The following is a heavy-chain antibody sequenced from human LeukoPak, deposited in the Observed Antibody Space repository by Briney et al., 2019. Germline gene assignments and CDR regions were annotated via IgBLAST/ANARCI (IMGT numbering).Heavy chain of an antibody. Sequence: PSETLSLTCIVSGGSISSGGYSWSWLRQPPGKGLEWIGYIYHSGSTYYNPSLKSRVTISVDRSKNQFSLKLSSVTAADTAVYYCARQPYVVVTATHYGMDVWGQGTTVTVSS. V-gene: IGHV4-30-2*01. CDR2: IYHSGST. D-gene: IGHD2-21*02. J-gene: IGHJ6*02. CDR1: GGSISSGGYS. CDR3: ARQPYVVVTATHYGMDV.